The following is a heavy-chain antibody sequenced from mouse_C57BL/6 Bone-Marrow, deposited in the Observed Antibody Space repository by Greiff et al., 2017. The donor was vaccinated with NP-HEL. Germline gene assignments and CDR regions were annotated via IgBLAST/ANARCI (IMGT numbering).Heavy chain of an antibody. Sequence: EVQLQESGGGLVQPGGSMKLSCVASGFTFSNYWMNWVRQSPEKGLEWVAQIRLKSDNYATHYAESVKGRFTISRDDSKSSVYLQMNNLRAEDTGIYYCTVIYGSSYEYVDVWGTGTTVTVSS. D-gene: IGHD1-1*01. V-gene: IGHV6-3*01. J-gene: IGHJ1*03. CDR1: GFTFSNYW. CDR3: TVIYGSSYEYVDV. CDR2: IRLKSDNYAT.